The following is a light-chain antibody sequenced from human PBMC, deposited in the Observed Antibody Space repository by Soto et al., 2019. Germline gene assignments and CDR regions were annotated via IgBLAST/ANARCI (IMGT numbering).Light chain of an antibody. CDR1: SSDIGAYNY. Sequence: QSVLTHPPSASGSPGQSVTISCTGTSSDIGAYNYVSWYQQHPGKVPKLIIHEVTKRPSGVPDRFSASKSGNTASLTVSGLQAEDEADYYCSSHGGANNFYVFGTGTKVTV. CDR2: EVT. CDR3: SSHGGANNFYV. V-gene: IGLV2-8*01. J-gene: IGLJ1*01.